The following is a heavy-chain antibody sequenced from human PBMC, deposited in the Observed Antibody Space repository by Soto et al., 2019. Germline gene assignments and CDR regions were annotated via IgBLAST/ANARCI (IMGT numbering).Heavy chain of an antibody. CDR1: GGSISYGIYS. J-gene: IGHJ4*02. CDR2: IYHSGSF. CDR3: ARASGYCSGGTCFPFDY. Sequence: SETLSLTCTVSGGSISYGIYSWNWIRQPPGKGLEWIGYIYHSGSFYYNPSLKSRVTISADRSNNQFSLNLSSVTAADTAVYYCARASGYCSGGTCFPFDYWGRGTLVTVSS. V-gene: IGHV4-30-2*01. D-gene: IGHD2-15*01.